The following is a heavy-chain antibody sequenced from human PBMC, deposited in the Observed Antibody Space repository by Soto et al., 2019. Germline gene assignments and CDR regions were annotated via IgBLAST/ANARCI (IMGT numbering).Heavy chain of an antibody. CDR2: FDPEDGET. CDR3: ATGGAVAAAGPPRDGYYYYGMDV. V-gene: IGHV1-24*01. CDR1: GYTLTELS. J-gene: IGHJ6*02. D-gene: IGHD6-13*01. Sequence: ASVKVSCKVSGYTLTELSMHWVRQAPGKGLEWMGGFDPEDGETIYAQKFQGRVTMTEDTSTDTAYMELSSLRSEDTAVYYCATGGAVAAAGPPRDGYYYYGMDVWGQGTTVTVSS.